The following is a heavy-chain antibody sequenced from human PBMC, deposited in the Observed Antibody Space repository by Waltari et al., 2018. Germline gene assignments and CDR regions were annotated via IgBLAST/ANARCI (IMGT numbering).Heavy chain of an antibody. Sequence: QLQLQESGPGLVKPSETLSLTCTVSGGSISSSSYYWGWIRQPPGKGLGWIGSIYYSGSTYSNPSPKSRVTISVDTAKNQFSLKLSSVTAADTAVYYCARQYYYYGMDVWGQGTTVTVSS. J-gene: IGHJ6*02. V-gene: IGHV4-39*01. CDR3: ARQYYYYGMDV. CDR2: IYYSGST. CDR1: GGSISSSSYY.